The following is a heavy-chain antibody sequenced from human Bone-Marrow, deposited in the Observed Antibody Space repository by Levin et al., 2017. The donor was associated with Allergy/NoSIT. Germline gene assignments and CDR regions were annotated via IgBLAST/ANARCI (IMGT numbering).Heavy chain of an antibody. J-gene: IGHJ4*02. V-gene: IGHV3-23*01. CDR3: AKDYCSSASCYPDY. D-gene: IGHD2-2*01. CDR2: ISGSGSGYKT. CDR1: GFIFSNYV. Sequence: GGSLRLSCKASGFIFSNYVMNWVRQAPGKGLEWVSAISGSGSGYKTYYADSVKGRFTISSDSSKDTLYLQMNSLRAEDTAFYYCAKDYCSSASCYPDYWGQGTLVTVSS.